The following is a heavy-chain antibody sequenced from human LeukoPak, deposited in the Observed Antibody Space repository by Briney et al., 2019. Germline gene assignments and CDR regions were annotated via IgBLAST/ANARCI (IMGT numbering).Heavy chain of an antibody. V-gene: IGHV4-30-4*01. CDR2: IYSSGST. Sequence: SQTLSLTCTVSGGSISSGDYFWSWIRQPPGKGLEWIGYIYSSGSTYYNPSLKSRVTISVDTSKNQFSLKLSSVTAADTAVYYCARVGAIRYFDWSAYPLDYWGQGTLVTVSS. D-gene: IGHD3-9*01. CDR1: GGSISSGDYF. J-gene: IGHJ4*02. CDR3: ARVGAIRYFDWSAYPLDY.